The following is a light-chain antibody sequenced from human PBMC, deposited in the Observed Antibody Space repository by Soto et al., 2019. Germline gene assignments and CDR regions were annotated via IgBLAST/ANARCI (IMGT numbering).Light chain of an antibody. V-gene: IGKV1-6*01. CDR3: LQKYFYPFT. J-gene: IGKJ3*01. Sequence: AIQRTQAPSSLLASEENGVTIICRASQGIRKDLDWFQQKPGKDPKLLIYAASNLQSGVPAMLSGSGSGTDFTLTIISLQPEDFATYYCLQKYFYPFTFGPGNKVDIK. CDR2: AAS. CDR1: QGIRKD.